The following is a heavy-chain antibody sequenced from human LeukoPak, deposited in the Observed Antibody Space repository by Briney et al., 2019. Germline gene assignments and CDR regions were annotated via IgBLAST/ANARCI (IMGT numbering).Heavy chain of an antibody. V-gene: IGHV1-18*01. CDR1: GYTFTSFG. D-gene: IGHD6-13*01. CDR3: ARDHGDSSSWYLAFDY. Sequence: ASVKVSCKASGYTFTSFGISWVRQAPGQGLEWMGWISAYNGYTNSAQKFQGRVTMTADTFTGTAYMELRSLRSDDSAVYYCARDHGDSSSWYLAFDYWGQGTLVTVSS. J-gene: IGHJ4*02. CDR2: ISAYNGYT.